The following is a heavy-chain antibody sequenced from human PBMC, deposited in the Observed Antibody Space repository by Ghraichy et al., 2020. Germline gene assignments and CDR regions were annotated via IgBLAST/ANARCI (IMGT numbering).Heavy chain of an antibody. Sequence: GESLRLSCAASGFTFSSYAMSWVRQAPGKGLEWVSAISGSGGSTYYADSVKGRFTISRDNSKNTLYLQMNSLRAEDTAVYYCAKSQQLVRYYYGMDVWGQGTTVTVSS. J-gene: IGHJ6*02. V-gene: IGHV3-23*01. D-gene: IGHD6-13*01. CDR1: GFTFSSYA. CDR2: ISGSGGST. CDR3: AKSQQLVRYYYGMDV.